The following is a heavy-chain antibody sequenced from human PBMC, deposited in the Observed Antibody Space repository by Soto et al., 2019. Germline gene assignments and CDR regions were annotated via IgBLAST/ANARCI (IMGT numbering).Heavy chain of an antibody. J-gene: IGHJ6*02. CDR2: IYYSGST. D-gene: IGHD6-6*01. Sequence: SETLSLTCTVSGGSISSGGYYWSWIRQHPXKGLEWIGYIYYSGSTYYNPSLKSRVTISVDTSKNQFSLKLSSVTAADTAVYYCARDRRRDSSSRGYYYYGMDVWGQGTTVTVSS. CDR3: ARDRRRDSSSRGYYYYGMDV. CDR1: GGSISSGGYY. V-gene: IGHV4-31*03.